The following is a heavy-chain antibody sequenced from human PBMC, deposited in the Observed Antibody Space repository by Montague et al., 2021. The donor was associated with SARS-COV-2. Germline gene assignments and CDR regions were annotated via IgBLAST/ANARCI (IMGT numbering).Heavy chain of an antibody. CDR1: GFSLSTSGVG. Sequence: PALVKPTQTLTLTCTFSGFSLSTSGVGVGWIRQPPGKALEWLALIYWDDDKPYSPSLKSRLTITKDTTKNQVVLTMTNMDPVDTATYYCAHRYGDYLFDYWGQGTLVTVSS. D-gene: IGHD4-17*01. CDR3: AHRYGDYLFDY. CDR2: IYWDDDK. J-gene: IGHJ4*02. V-gene: IGHV2-5*02.